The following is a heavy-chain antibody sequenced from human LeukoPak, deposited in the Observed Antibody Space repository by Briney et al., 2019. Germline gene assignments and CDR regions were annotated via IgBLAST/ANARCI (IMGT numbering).Heavy chain of an antibody. CDR1: GYTFTSYD. J-gene: IGHJ4*02. CDR3: ARGKRFGELGPEY. CDR2: MNPNSANA. D-gene: IGHD3-10*01. Sequence: GASVKVSCKASGYTFTSYDINWVRQATGQGLEWMGWMNPNSANAGFAQKFQGRVSMTRDTSINTAYMELTSLTSEDTAVYYCARGKRFGELGPEYWGQGTLVTVSS. V-gene: IGHV1-8*01.